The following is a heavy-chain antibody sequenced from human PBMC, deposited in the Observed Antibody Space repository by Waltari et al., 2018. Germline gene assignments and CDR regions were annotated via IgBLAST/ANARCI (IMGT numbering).Heavy chain of an antibody. D-gene: IGHD3-22*01. CDR3: ARADRAVLPDTFFDY. CDR2: INAGNGNT. J-gene: IGHJ4*02. CDR1: GYTFTDYA. V-gene: IGHV1-3*01. Sequence: QVQLVQSGAEVKKPGASVKVSCKASGYTFTDYAMHWVRQAPGQRLEWMGWINAGNGNTKYAQKCQGRVTITRDTSASTAYMELSSLRSEDTAVYYCARADRAVLPDTFFDYWGQGTLVTVSS.